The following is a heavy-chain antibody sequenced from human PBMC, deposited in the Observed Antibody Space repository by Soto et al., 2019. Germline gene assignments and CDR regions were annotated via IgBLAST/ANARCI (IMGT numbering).Heavy chain of an antibody. J-gene: IGHJ6*03. Sequence: LGESLKISCKGSGYSFTSYWIGWVRQMPGKGLEWMGIIYPGDSDTRYSPSFQGQVTISADKSISTAYLQWSSLKASDTAMYYCARYQGAPAARGYMDVWGKGTTVTVSS. V-gene: IGHV5-51*01. D-gene: IGHD2-2*01. CDR1: GYSFTSYW. CDR2: IYPGDSDT. CDR3: ARYQGAPAARGYMDV.